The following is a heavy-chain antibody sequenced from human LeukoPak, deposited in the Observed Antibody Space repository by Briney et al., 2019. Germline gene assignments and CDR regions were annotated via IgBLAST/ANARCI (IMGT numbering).Heavy chain of an antibody. CDR3: ARRLRTLYMGSYFDY. CDR2: VDYSASA. D-gene: IGHD4-17*01. V-gene: IGHV4-59*08. CDR1: GDSVSTSF. J-gene: IGHJ4*02. Sequence: PSETLSLTCTVSGDSVSTSFWSWIRQPPGQGLEWIGYVDYSASATYNPSLKGRITISVDTSKNQFSLMLTSVTAADTAVYYCARRLRTLYMGSYFDYWGQGTLVTVSS.